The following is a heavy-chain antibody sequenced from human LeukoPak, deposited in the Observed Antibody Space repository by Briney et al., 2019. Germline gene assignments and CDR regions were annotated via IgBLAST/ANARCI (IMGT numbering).Heavy chain of an antibody. CDR2: IYYSGRT. CDR1: GGSIGSYY. D-gene: IGHD3-3*01. J-gene: IGHJ5*02. Sequence: SETLSLTCTVSGGSIGSYYWSWIRQPPGKGLEWIGYIYYSGRTNHNPSLKSRVTISLDKSKNQFSLKLSSVTAADTAVYYCARDHLANLASRLFDPWGQGTLVTVSS. CDR3: ARDHLANLASRLFDP. V-gene: IGHV4-59*12.